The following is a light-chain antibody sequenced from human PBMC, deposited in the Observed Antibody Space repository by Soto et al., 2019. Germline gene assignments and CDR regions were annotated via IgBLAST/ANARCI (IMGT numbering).Light chain of an antibody. J-gene: IGLJ2*01. Sequence: QSALTQPASVSGSPGQSITISCTGTSSDVGGYNYVSWYQQHPGKAHKLMIFEVSNRPSGVSNRFSGSKSGNTASLTISGLQAEDEADYYCSSYTSSSTVVFGGGTKLTVL. CDR1: SSDVGGYNY. V-gene: IGLV2-14*01. CDR2: EVS. CDR3: SSYTSSSTVV.